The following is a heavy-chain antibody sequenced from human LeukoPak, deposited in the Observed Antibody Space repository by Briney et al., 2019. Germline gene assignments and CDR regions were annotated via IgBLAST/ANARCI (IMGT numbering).Heavy chain of an antibody. CDR2: IYYSGST. CDR1: GGSISSSSYY. V-gene: IGHV4-61*05. CDR3: ARHGGGGESYPRVFDY. D-gene: IGHD1-26*01. J-gene: IGHJ4*02. Sequence: SETLSLTCTVSGGSISSSSYYWGWIRQPPGKGLEWIGYIYYSGSTSYNPSLKSRVTISVDTSKNQFSLKLSSVTAADTAVYYCARHGGGGESYPRVFDYWGRGNLVTVSS.